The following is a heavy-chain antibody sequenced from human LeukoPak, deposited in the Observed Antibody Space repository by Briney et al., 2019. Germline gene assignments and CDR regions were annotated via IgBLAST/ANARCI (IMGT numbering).Heavy chain of an antibody. CDR1: GFTFTTYW. Sequence: QAGGSLRLSCAASGFTFTTYWMHWVRQAPGKGLVWVSLIKGDGISISYADSVKGRFTISRDNAKNTLYLQMNSVRTEDTAVYYCARTPYYYGMDVWGQGTTVTVSS. CDR3: ARTPYYYGMDV. V-gene: IGHV3-74*01. J-gene: IGHJ6*02. CDR2: IKGDGISI.